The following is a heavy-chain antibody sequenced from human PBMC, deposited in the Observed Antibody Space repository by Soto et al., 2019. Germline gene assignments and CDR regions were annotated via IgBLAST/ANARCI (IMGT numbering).Heavy chain of an antibody. J-gene: IGHJ4*02. D-gene: IGHD3-3*02. Sequence: EAQLLESGGGLVQPGGSLVLSCAASGFTFSSYAMSWVRQAPGKGLEWVSSISGGGNDAFYAVSVTGRFTISRDNSRNTLYLQMSSLRADDTAIYYCARSLFLASTDTEPFDYWGQGALVTVSS. CDR3: ARSLFLASTDTEPFDY. V-gene: IGHV3-23*01. CDR1: GFTFSSYA. CDR2: ISGGGNDA.